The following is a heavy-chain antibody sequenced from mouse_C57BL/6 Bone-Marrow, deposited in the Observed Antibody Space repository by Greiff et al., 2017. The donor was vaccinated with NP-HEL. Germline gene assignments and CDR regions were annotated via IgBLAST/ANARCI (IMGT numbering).Heavy chain of an antibody. CDR1: GYAFSSSW. CDR3: ARDSLYYWYFDV. V-gene: IGHV1-82*01. D-gene: IGHD6-2*01. Sequence: QVQLQQSGPELVKPGASVKISCKASGYAFSSSWMNWVKQRPGKGLEWIGRIYPGDGDTNYNGKFKGKATLTADKSSSTAYMQLSSLTSEDSAVYFCARDSLYYWYFDVWGTGTTVTVSS. J-gene: IGHJ1*03. CDR2: IYPGDGDT.